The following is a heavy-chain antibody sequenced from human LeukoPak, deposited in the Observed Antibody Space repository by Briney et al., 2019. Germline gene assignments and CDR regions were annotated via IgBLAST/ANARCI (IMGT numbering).Heavy chain of an antibody. Sequence: PGGSLRLSCAASGFTFSSYGMHWVRQAPGKGLQWLAVIWYDGNKKHYVESVQGRFTISRDNSGNTLFLQMNSLRDEDTGVYFCVRGSGGDGYGYWGDSWGQGTLVSVSS. CDR3: VRGSGGDGYGYWGDS. CDR1: GFTFSSYG. V-gene: IGHV3-33*01. D-gene: IGHD5-12*01. CDR2: IWYDGNKK. J-gene: IGHJ5*02.